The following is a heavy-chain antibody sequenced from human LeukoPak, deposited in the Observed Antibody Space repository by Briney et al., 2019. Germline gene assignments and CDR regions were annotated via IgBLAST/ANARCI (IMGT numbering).Heavy chain of an antibody. CDR1: GFTFSSYG. CDR3: ARDLYYYDSSGSFRD. D-gene: IGHD3-22*01. J-gene: IGHJ4*02. CDR2: IWYDGSNK. V-gene: IGHV3-33*01. Sequence: GRPLRLSCAASGFTFSSYGMHWVRQAPGKGLEWVAVIWYDGSNKYYADSVKGRFTISRDNSKNTLYLQMNSLRAEDTAVYYCARDLYYYDSSGSFRDWGQGTLVTVSS.